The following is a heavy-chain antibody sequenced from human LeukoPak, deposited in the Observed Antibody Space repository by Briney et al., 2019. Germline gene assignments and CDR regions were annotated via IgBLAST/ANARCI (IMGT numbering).Heavy chain of an antibody. D-gene: IGHD6-19*01. J-gene: IGHJ4*02. CDR1: GFTVSTNY. Sequence: PGGSLRLSCAASGFTVSTNYMSWVRQAPGKGLEWVSVFYSGGGRYYADSVKGRFTISRDNSKNTVYLQMNSLRPEDTAVYYCARNSVAGTGNYWGRGTLVTVSS. CDR2: FYSGGGR. CDR3: ARNSVAGTGNY. V-gene: IGHV3-53*01.